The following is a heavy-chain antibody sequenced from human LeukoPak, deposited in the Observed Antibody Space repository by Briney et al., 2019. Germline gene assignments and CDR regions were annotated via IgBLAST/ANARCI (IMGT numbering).Heavy chain of an antibody. Sequence: SETLSLTCTVSGGSISNYWTWIRQPPGKGLEWIGYIYYSGSTNYNPSLKSRVTISVDTSKNQFSLKLSSVTAADTAVYYCTRLTVPLRFDPWGQGTLVTVSS. D-gene: IGHD2-2*01. J-gene: IGHJ5*02. CDR2: IYYSGST. CDR3: TRLTVPLRFDP. V-gene: IGHV4-59*01. CDR1: GGSISNY.